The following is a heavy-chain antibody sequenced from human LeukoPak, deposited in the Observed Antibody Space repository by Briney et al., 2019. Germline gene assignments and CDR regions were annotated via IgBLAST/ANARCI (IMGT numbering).Heavy chain of an antibody. CDR1: GFTFDDYA. V-gene: IGHV3-9*01. J-gene: IGHJ5*02. Sequence: PGGSLRLACAASGFTFDDYAMHWVRQAPGKGLEWVSGFSWNSDRIGYADSVRGRLTIPRDNPKNPPYMQMNSLIAKQTSVYACARGADGVSSNSRGWFDPWRQGTLVSVSS. CDR3: ARGADGVSSNSRGWFDP. CDR2: FSWNSDRI. D-gene: IGHD2-15*01.